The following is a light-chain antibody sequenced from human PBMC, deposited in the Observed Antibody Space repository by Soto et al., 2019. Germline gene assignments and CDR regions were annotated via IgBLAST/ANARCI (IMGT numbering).Light chain of an antibody. J-gene: IGKJ1*01. CDR1: QSVSSN. V-gene: IGKV3-15*01. CDR2: GAS. Sequence: ENVMTQSPATLSVYPRERATLSCRASQSVSSNLAWYQQKAGQAPRLLIYGASTRATGIPARFSGSGSETEFTLTISSLQSEDFAVYYCQQYNNWPRTFCHGSKV. CDR3: QQYNNWPRT.